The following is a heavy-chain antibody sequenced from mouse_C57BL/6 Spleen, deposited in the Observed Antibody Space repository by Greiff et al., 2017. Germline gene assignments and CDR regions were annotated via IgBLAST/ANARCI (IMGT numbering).Heavy chain of an antibody. CDR2: ISSGGSYT. CDR3: ARHSTVYYFDY. D-gene: IGHD4-1*02. J-gene: IGHJ2*01. Sequence: EVQVVESGGDLVKPGGSLKLSCAASGFTFSSYGMSWVRQTPDKRLEWVATISSGGSYTYYPDSVKGRFTISRDNAKNTLYLQMSSLKSEDTAMYYCARHSTVYYFDYWGQGTTLTVSS. CDR1: GFTFSSYG. V-gene: IGHV5-6*01.